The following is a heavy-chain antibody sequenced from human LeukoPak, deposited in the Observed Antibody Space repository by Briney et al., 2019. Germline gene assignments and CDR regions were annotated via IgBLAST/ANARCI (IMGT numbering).Heavy chain of an antibody. V-gene: IGHV3-7*01. Sequence: GGSLRLSCAASGFVFSNSWMGWVRLAPGKGLEWVANIKEDGSETYYVDSVKGRFTIARDNAKNSMDLQMNSLRDEDTAVYYCARRKEVQTTFDYWGQGTLVTVSS. CDR1: GFVFSNSW. CDR3: ARRKEVQTTFDY. D-gene: IGHD4/OR15-4a*01. CDR2: IKEDGSET. J-gene: IGHJ4*02.